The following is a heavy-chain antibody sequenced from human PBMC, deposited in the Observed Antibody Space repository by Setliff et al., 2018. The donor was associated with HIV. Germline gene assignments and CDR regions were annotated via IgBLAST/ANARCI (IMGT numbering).Heavy chain of an antibody. Sequence: GGSLRLSCAASGFMFGVDWMSWVRQTPGKGLEWVASVTPDGGDKYYANSMRGRFTISRDDGKNAVYLQMNSLTAEDTALYYCVRDLARVIAHWGQGTLVTVSS. V-gene: IGHV3-7*01. CDR1: GFMFGVDW. CDR3: VRDLARVIAH. CDR2: VTPDGGDK. D-gene: IGHD2-21*01. J-gene: IGHJ4*02.